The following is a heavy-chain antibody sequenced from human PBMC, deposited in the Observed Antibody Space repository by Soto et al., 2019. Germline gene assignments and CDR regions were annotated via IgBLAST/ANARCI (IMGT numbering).Heavy chain of an antibody. CDR1: GFSLSTSGVA. J-gene: IGHJ5*02. V-gene: IGHV2-5*02. CDR3: AHRRGYYGSGSYSGMFWFDP. Sequence: SGPTLVNPTQTLTLTCTFSGFSLSTSGVAVGWIRQPPGKALEWLALIYWDDDKRYSPSLKSRLTITKDTSKNQVVLTMTNMDPVDTATYYCAHRRGYYGSGSYSGMFWFDPWGQGTLVTSPQ. D-gene: IGHD3-10*01. CDR2: IYWDDDK.